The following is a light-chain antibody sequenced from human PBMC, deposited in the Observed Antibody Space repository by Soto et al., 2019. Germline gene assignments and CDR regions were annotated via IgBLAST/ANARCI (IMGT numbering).Light chain of an antibody. V-gene: IGLV2-23*03. J-gene: IGLJ1*01. CDR3: SSYAGRSTFYV. CDR1: SSDVGGYNL. Sequence: QSALTQPASVSGSPGQSITISCTGTSSDVGGYNLVSWYQHHPGTAPKLMLFEGSKRPSGVSNRFSGSKSGNTASLTISWLQDEDEDDYYCSSYAGRSTFYVFGTGTKVTVL. CDR2: EGS.